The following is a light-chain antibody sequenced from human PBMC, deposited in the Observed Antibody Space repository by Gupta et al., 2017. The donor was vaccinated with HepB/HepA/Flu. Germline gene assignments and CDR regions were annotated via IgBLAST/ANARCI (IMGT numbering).Light chain of an antibody. J-gene: IGLJ3*02. V-gene: IGLV1-44*01. CDR3: AAWDDSLNGWV. Sequence: QSVLTQPPSASGTPGPRVTISCSGSSSNIGGNTVIWYQQLPGTAPKLLIHSNNQRPSGVPDRFSGSKSGTSASLAISGLQSDDEGEYYCAAWDDSLNGWVFGGGTKLTVL. CDR2: SNN. CDR1: SSNIGGNT.